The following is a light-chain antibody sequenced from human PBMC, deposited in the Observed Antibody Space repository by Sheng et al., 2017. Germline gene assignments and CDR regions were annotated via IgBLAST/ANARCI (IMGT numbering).Light chain of an antibody. J-gene: IGLJ3*02. CDR3: AAWDDSLNGRV. CDR1: SSNIGSNN. Sequence: QSVLTQPPSASGTPGQRVTISCSGSSSNIGSNNVNWYQQLPGTAPKVLIYSNSQRPSGVPDRFSGSKSGTSASLAISELQSEDEADYYCAAWDDSLNGRVFGGGTKVTVL. V-gene: IGLV1-44*01. CDR2: SNS.